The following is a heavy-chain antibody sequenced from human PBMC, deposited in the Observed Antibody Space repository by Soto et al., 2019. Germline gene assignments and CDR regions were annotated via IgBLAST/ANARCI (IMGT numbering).Heavy chain of an antibody. CDR1: GGSISSGGYS. Sequence: SEPLSLTCAVSGGSISSGGYSWSWIRQPPGKGLEWIGYIYHSGSTYYNPSLKSRVTISVDRSKNQFSLKLSSVTAADTAVYYGARSSQSTVTTCDYWGQGTLVTFSS. CDR2: IYHSGST. D-gene: IGHD4-17*01. CDR3: ARSSQSTVTTCDY. V-gene: IGHV4-30-2*01. J-gene: IGHJ4*02.